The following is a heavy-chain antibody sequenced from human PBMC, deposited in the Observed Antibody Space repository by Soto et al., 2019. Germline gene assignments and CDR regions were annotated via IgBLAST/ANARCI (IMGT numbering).Heavy chain of an antibody. CDR1: GGTFSSYA. V-gene: IGHV1-69*01. CDR2: IIPIFGTA. D-gene: IGHD4-17*01. CDR3: ARLPSTTVTTLSDYYYGMDV. Sequence: QVRLVQSGAEVQKPGASVKVSCKVSGGTFSSYAISWVRQGPGQELEWMGGIIPIFGTANYSQKFQGRVTITANESTSTAHMELSSLRSEDTAVYYSARLPSTTVTTLSDYYYGMDVWGQGTTVTVSS. J-gene: IGHJ6*02.